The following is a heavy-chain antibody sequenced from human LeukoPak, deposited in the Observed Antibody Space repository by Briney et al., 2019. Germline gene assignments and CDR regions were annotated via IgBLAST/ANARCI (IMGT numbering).Heavy chain of an antibody. CDR1: GFTFSDNA. CDR3: AKDPHFYYYYYMDA. CDR2: ISGSGGDK. V-gene: IGHV3-23*01. Sequence: GGSLRLSCAASGFTFSDNAMSWVRQAPGKGLEWVSAISGSGGDKYFADSVKGRFTISRDNSKRTVFLQMDSLRAEDTAVYYCAKDPHFYYYYYMDAWGNGTTVTVSS. J-gene: IGHJ6*03.